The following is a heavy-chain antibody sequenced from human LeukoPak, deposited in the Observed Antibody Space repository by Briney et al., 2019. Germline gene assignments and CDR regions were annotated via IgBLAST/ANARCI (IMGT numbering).Heavy chain of an antibody. CDR3: ARDDIVVVPAALRKFDP. Sequence: RQXXGQXXEWXGXXXPIFGTANYAQQFQGRVTITADESTSTAYMELSSLRSEDTAVYYCARDDIVVVPAALRKFDPWGQGTLVTVSS. D-gene: IGHD2-2*01. J-gene: IGHJ5*02. CDR2: XXPIFGTA. V-gene: IGHV1-69*01.